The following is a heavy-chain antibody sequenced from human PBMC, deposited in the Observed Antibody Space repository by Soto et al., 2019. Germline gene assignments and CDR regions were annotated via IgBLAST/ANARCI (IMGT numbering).Heavy chain of an antibody. CDR1: GGSISSGDYH. Sequence: SETLSLTCTVSGGSISSGDYHWSWIRQPPGKGLEWIGYIYYSGSTYYNPSLKSRVTISVDTSKNQFSLKLSSVTAADTAVYYCARVRNSYYDSSDLGEGSWFDPWGQGTLVTVS. CDR3: ARVRNSYYDSSDLGEGSWFDP. CDR2: IYYSGST. D-gene: IGHD3-22*01. J-gene: IGHJ5*02. V-gene: IGHV4-30-4*01.